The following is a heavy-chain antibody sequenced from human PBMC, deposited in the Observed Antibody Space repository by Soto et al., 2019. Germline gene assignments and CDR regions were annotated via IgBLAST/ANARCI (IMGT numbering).Heavy chain of an antibody. V-gene: IGHV1-18*01. CDR2: ISAYNGNT. D-gene: IGHD6-19*01. CDR3: ARVISIAVAGIDAFDI. CDR1: GYTFTSYG. Sequence: QVQLVQSGAEVKKPGASVKVSCKASGYTFTSYGISWVRQAPGQGLEWMGWISAYNGNTNYAQKLQGRVTMTTDTSTSTAYMELRSLISDDTAVYYCARVISIAVAGIDAFDIWGQGTMVTVSS. J-gene: IGHJ3*02.